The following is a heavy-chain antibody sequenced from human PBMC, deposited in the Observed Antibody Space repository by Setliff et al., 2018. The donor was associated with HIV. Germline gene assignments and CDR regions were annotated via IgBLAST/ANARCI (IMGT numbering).Heavy chain of an antibody. D-gene: IGHD2-15*01. J-gene: IGHJ6*02. CDR2: ISYDGSNK. V-gene: IGHV3-30-3*01. CDR1: GFTFSNYA. CDR3: ARDPRYCSGGSCYYGMDV. Sequence: GGSLRLSCAASGFTFSNYAMHWVRQAPGKGLEWVAVISYDGSNKYYADSVKGRFTISRDNSKNTLYLQMNSLRVEDTAVYYCARDPRYCSGGSCYYGMDVWGQGTLVTVSS.